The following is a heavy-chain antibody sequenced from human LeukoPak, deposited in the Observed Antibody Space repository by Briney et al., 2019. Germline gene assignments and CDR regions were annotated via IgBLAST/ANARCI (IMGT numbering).Heavy chain of an antibody. V-gene: IGHV3-30-3*01. CDR1: GFTLSSYA. CDR2: ISYDGSNK. Sequence: PGGSLRLSCAASGFTLSSYAMHWVRQAPGKGLEWVAVISYDGSNKYYADSVKGRFTISRDNSKNTLYLQMNSLRAEDTAVYYCARGSIFGVVTSFDYWGQGTLVTVSS. J-gene: IGHJ4*02. D-gene: IGHD3-3*01. CDR3: ARGSIFGVVTSFDY.